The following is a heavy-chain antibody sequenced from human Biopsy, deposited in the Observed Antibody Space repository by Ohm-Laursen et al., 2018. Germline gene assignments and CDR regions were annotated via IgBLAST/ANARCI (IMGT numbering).Heavy chain of an antibody. Sequence: GTLSLTCTVSGGSFTGHYWTWIRQPPGKGLEWIGHISHTGYTSYKPSLKSRVTISVDTSRNHFSLRLSSLTAADTAVYYCARGSNDSGGLYFPRWGQGTLLTVSS. D-gene: IGHD4-23*01. J-gene: IGHJ4*02. CDR3: ARGSNDSGGLYFPR. CDR1: GGSFTGHY. CDR2: ISHTGYT. V-gene: IGHV4-59*11.